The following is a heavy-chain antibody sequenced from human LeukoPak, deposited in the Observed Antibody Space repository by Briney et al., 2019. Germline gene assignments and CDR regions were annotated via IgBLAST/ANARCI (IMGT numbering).Heavy chain of an antibody. D-gene: IGHD3-22*01. CDR1: GYTFTSYD. CDR3: ARGGGSYDSSGYYYPEGAFDI. V-gene: IGHV1-8*03. CDR2: MNPNSGNT. Sequence: GASVKVSCKASGYTFTSYDINWVRQATGQGLEWMGWMNPNSGNTGYAQKFQGRVTITRNTSISTAYMEPSSLRSEDTAVYYCARGGGSYDSSGYYYPEGAFDIWGQGTMVTVSS. J-gene: IGHJ3*02.